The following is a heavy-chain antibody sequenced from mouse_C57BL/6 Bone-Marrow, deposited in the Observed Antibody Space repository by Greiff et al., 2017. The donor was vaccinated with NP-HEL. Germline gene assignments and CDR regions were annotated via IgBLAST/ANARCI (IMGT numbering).Heavy chain of an antibody. J-gene: IGHJ4*01. V-gene: IGHV1-54*01. CDR1: GYAFTNYL. CDR2: INPGSGGT. Sequence: VQLQQSGAELVRPGTSVKVSCKASGYAFTNYLIEWVKQRPGQGLEWIGVINPGSGGTNYNEKFKGKATLTADKSSSTAYMQLSSLTSEDSAVYFCARSPVFYYYAMGYWGQGTSVTVSS. CDR3: ARSPVFYYYAMGY.